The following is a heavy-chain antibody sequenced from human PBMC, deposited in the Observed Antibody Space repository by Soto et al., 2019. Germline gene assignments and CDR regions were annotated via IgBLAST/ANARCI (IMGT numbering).Heavy chain of an antibody. CDR3: ARGLRDYPFYYYYMGV. Sequence: QLQLQESGPGLVKPSETLSLTCTVSSGSISSSSYFWGWIRQPPGKGLAGIGNIYYSGSTYYNPSLKSRVTISVDTSKHPFSLKRHSVTAADTAVYYCARGLRDYPFYYYYMGVWGKGSTVTVSS. D-gene: IGHD4-17*01. CDR1: SGSISSSSYF. CDR2: IYYSGST. V-gene: IGHV4-39*02. J-gene: IGHJ6*03.